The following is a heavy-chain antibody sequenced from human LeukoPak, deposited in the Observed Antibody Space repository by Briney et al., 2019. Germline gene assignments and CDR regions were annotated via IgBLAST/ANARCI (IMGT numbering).Heavy chain of an antibody. Sequence: ASVKVSCKASGGTFSSYAISWVRQAPGQGLEWMGRIIPILGIANYAQKFQGRVTITADKSTSTAYMELSSLRSEDTAVYYCARDGDMVRGPWGWFDPWGQGTLVTVSS. CDR3: ARDGDMVRGPWGWFDP. D-gene: IGHD3-10*01. CDR1: GGTFSSYA. J-gene: IGHJ5*02. CDR2: IIPILGIA. V-gene: IGHV1-69*04.